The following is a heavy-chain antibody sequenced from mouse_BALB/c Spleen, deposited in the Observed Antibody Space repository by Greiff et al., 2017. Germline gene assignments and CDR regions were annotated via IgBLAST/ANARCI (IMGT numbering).Heavy chain of an antibody. D-gene: IGHD1-2*01. Sequence: VQLQESGPGLVQPSQSLSITCTVSGFSLTSYGVHWVRQSPGKGLEWLGVIWSGGSTDNNAAFISRLSISKDNSKSQVFFKMNSLQANDTAIYYCARKGTTATKVMDYWGQGTSVTVSS. CDR2: IWSGGST. CDR1: GFSLTSYG. J-gene: IGHJ4*01. V-gene: IGHV2-2*02. CDR3: ARKGTTATKVMDY.